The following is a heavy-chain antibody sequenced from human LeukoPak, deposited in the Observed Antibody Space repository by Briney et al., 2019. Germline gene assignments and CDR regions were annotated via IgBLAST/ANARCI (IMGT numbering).Heavy chain of an antibody. Sequence: GGSLRLSCAASGFTFSSDWMHWVRQAQGKGLVWVSRINSDGSSTSYADSVKGRFTISRDNAKNTLYLEMNSLRAEDTAVYYCARVHGDYPYYYYYMDVWGKGTTVTVSS. CDR2: INSDGSST. D-gene: IGHD4-17*01. V-gene: IGHV3-74*01. J-gene: IGHJ6*03. CDR3: ARVHGDYPYYYYYMDV. CDR1: GFTFSSDW.